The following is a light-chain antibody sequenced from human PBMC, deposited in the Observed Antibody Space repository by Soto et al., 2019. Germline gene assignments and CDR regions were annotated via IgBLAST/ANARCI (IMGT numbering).Light chain of an antibody. CDR2: EVS. CDR1: SSDVGGYNY. J-gene: IGLJ3*02. Sequence: QSALTQPASVSGSPGQSITISCTGTSSDVGGYNYVSWYQQHPGKAPKLMIYEVSNRPSGVSNRFSGSKSGNTASLTISGLQAEDEVDDYCSSYTSSSALEWVFGGGTQLTVL. CDR3: SSYTSSSALEWV. V-gene: IGLV2-14*01.